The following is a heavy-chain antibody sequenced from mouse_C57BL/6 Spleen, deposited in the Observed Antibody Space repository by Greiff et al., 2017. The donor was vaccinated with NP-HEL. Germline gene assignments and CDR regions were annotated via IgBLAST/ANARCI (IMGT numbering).Heavy chain of an antibody. CDR1: GYTFTSYW. CDR3: ARANYYGSSYPYYFDY. V-gene: IGHV1-69*01. J-gene: IGHJ2*01. Sequence: QVQLQQSGAELVMPGASVKLSCKASGYTFTSYWMHWVKQRPGQGLEWIGEIDPSDSYTNYNQKFKGKSTLTVDKSSSTAYMQLSSLTSEDSAVYYCARANYYGSSYPYYFDYWGQGTTLTVSS. D-gene: IGHD1-1*01. CDR2: IDPSDSYT.